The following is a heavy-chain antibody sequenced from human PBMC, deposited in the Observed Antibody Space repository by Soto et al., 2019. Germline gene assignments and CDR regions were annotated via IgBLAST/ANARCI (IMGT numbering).Heavy chain of an antibody. CDR2: IYYSGST. V-gene: IGHV4-30-4*01. Sequence: SSETLSLTCTVSGGTISSGDYYWSWIRQPPGKGLEWIGYIYYSGSTYYNPSLKSRVTISVDTSKNQFSLKLSSVTAADTAVYYCASHNRYGYYFDYWGQGTLVTVSS. CDR3: ASHNRYGYYFDY. D-gene: IGHD5-18*01. J-gene: IGHJ4*02. CDR1: GGTISSGDYY.